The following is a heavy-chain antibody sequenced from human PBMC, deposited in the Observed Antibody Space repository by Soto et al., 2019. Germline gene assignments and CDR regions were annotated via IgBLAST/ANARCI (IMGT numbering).Heavy chain of an antibody. CDR3: ATPNGRS. J-gene: IGHJ5*02. Sequence: EVQLVESGGGLIQPGESLRLSCAVSGFSVSSNYMIWVRQAPGKGLEWVSVIFSGGGTSYADSVKGRFTISRDNSKNTVYLLMNSLRAEDTALYFCATPNGRSWGQGTLLTVSS. D-gene: IGHD7-27*01. CDR1: GFSVSSNY. V-gene: IGHV3-53*01. CDR2: IFSGGGT.